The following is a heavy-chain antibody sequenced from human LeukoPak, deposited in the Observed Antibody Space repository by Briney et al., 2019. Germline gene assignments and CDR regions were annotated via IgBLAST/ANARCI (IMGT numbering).Heavy chain of an antibody. J-gene: IGHJ4*02. CDR2: ITTNGDRT. Sequence: GGSLRLSCAASGFTFSNCAMHWVRQAPGKGLEYVSTITTNGDRTYYANSVKGRFTISRDNSKNTLYIQMGSLRAEDMAVYYCARDLSGSNALDYWGQGTLVTVSS. D-gene: IGHD1-26*01. CDR3: ARDLSGSNALDY. CDR1: GFTFSNCA. V-gene: IGHV3-64*01.